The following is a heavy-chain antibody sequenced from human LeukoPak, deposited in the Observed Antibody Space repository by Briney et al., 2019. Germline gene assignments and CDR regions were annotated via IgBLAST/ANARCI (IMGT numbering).Heavy chain of an antibody. CDR3: AKGRDGYSPFDY. CDR2: IIPILGIA. J-gene: IGHJ4*02. Sequence: ASVKVSCKASGGTFSSYTISWVRQAPGQGLEWMGRIIPILGIANYAQKFQGRVTITADKSTSTAYMELSSLRSEDTAVYYCAKGRDGYSPFDYWGQGTLVTVSS. D-gene: IGHD5-24*01. V-gene: IGHV1-69*02. CDR1: GGTFSSYT.